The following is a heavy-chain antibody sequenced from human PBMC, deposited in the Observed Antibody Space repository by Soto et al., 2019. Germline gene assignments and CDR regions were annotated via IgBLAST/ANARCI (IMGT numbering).Heavy chain of an antibody. V-gene: IGHV3-23*01. D-gene: IGHD3-3*01. J-gene: IGHJ4*02. CDR2: ISDSGGST. CDR1: GFTFSRYA. CDR3: AKADDLWSGYYDY. Sequence: EVQLLESGGGLVQPGGSLGLSCAVSGFTFSRYAMSWVRQAPGKGLEWVSLISDSGGSTNYADSVKGRFTISRDNAKNTLYLQMKSLRAEDTAVYYCAKADDLWSGYYDYWGQGTLVTVSS.